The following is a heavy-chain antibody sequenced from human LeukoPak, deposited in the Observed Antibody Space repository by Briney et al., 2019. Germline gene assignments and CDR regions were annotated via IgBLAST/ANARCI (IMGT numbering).Heavy chain of an antibody. Sequence: SQTLSLTCTVSGGSISSGSYYWSWIRQPAGKGLEWIGRIYTSGSTNYNPSLKSRVTISVDTSKNQFSLKVSSVTAADTAVYYCARDSGVTGNFDIWGQGTMVTVSS. J-gene: IGHJ3*02. CDR2: IYTSGST. CDR1: GGSISSGSYY. CDR3: ARDSGVTGNFDI. D-gene: IGHD3-10*01. V-gene: IGHV4-61*02.